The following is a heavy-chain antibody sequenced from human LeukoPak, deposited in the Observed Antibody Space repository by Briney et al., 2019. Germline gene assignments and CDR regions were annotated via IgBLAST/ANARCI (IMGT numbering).Heavy chain of an antibody. CDR1: GYTFNTYY. V-gene: IGHV1-46*02. CDR2: INPSGGST. CDR3: ARSMRSLDY. D-gene: IGHD3-3*02. J-gene: IGHJ4*02. Sequence: ASVKVSCKASGYTFNTYYMYCVRQASGQGLEWMGIINPSGGSTSYAQKFQGRVTMTRDTSTSTVYMELSSLRSEDTAVYYCARSMRSLDYWGQGTLVTVSS.